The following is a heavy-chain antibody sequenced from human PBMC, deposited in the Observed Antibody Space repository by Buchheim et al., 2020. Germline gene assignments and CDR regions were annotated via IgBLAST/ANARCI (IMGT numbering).Heavy chain of an antibody. Sequence: QVQLVESGGGLVKPGGSLRLSCAASGFTFSDYYMSWIRQAPGKGLEWVSYISSSSSDKNYADSVKGRFTISSDNAKNSLYLQMNSLRAEDTAVYYCARGRRVVVPAAIDYYYGMDVWGQGTT. CDR3: ARGRRVVVPAAIDYYYGMDV. V-gene: IGHV3-11*06. CDR1: GFTFSDYY. D-gene: IGHD2-2*02. CDR2: ISSSSSDK. J-gene: IGHJ6*02.